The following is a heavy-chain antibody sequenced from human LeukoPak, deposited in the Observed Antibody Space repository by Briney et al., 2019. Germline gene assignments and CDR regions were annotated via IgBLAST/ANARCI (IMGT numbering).Heavy chain of an antibody. CDR3: AKGPTYYYDSSGYLED. CDR1: GFTFSSYA. D-gene: IGHD3-22*01. CDR2: ISGSGGTT. Sequence: GGSLRLSCAASGFTFSSYAMSRVRQAPGKGLEWVSAISGSGGTTNYADSVKGRFTISRDNSKNTLHLQMNSLGAEDTAVYYCAKGPTYYYDSSGYLEDWGRGTLVTVSS. J-gene: IGHJ4*02. V-gene: IGHV3-23*01.